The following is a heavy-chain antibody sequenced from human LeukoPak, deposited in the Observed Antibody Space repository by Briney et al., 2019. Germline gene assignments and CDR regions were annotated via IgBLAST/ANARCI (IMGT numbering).Heavy chain of an antibody. CDR1: GGSFSSYY. J-gene: IGHJ4*02. CDR3: ARDFGIAVAGTWSL. D-gene: IGHD6-19*01. V-gene: IGHV4-59*01. CDR2: IYYSGST. Sequence: SETLSLTCAVYGGSFSSYYWSWIRQPPGKGLEWIGYIYYSGSTNYNPSLKSRVTISVDTSKNQFSLKLSSVTAADTAVYYCARDFGIAVAGTWSLWGQGTLVTVSS.